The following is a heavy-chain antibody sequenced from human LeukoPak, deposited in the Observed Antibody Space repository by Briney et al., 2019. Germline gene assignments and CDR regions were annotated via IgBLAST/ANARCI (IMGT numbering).Heavy chain of an antibody. CDR1: GFTFSSYA. D-gene: IGHD5-12*01. J-gene: IGHJ4*02. V-gene: IGHV3-23*01. CDR2: ISGSGGST. CDR3: ARGGYSGFDFHY. Sequence: PGGSLRLSCAASGFTFSSYAMSWVRQAPGKGLEWVSVISGSGGSTYYADSVKGRFTISRDNSKNTLYLQMNSLRAEDTAVYYCARGGYSGFDFHYWGQGILVTVSS.